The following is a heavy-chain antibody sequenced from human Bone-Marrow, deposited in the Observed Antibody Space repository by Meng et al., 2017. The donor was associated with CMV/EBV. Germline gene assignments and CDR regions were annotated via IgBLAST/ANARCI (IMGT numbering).Heavy chain of an antibody. D-gene: IGHD4-11*01. CDR3: ARGLNRVTRGVYGMDV. Sequence: GESLKISCAASGFTFSNYWMSWVRQAPGKGLEWVANIKQDGNEKYYVDSVKGRFTISRDNSKNTLYLQMNGLRAEDTAVYYCARGLNRVTRGVYGMDVWGQGTTVTVSS. V-gene: IGHV3-7*03. CDR2: IKQDGNEK. J-gene: IGHJ6*02. CDR1: GFTFSNYW.